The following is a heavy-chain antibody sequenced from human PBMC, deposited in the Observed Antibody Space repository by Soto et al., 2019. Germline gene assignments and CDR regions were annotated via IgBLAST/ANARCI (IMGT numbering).Heavy chain of an antibody. J-gene: IGHJ6*02. CDR2: ISYDGSNK. D-gene: IGHD4-17*01. V-gene: IGHV3-30*18. Sequence: QVQLVESGGGVVQPGRSLRLSCAASGFTFSSYGMHWVRQAPGKGLEWVAVISYDGSNKDYADAVEGRFTISRDNSKNTLYLQMNSLRAEDTAVYYCAKDRRGPDGDDNPIHYYYYGMDVWGQGTTVTVSS. CDR1: GFTFSSYG. CDR3: AKDRRGPDGDDNPIHYYYYGMDV.